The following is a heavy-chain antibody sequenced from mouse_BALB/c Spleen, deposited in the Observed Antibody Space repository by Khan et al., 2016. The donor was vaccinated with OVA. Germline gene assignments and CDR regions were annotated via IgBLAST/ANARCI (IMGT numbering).Heavy chain of an antibody. D-gene: IGHD1-1*01. CDR1: GYTFTGYW. V-gene: IGHV1-87*01. CDR2: IYPGAGNT. CDR3: ARGGITTGDFDY. Sequence: VQLQQSGTELARPGASVNLSCKASGYTFTGYWMQWVKQRPGQGLEWIGAIYPGAGNTRYTQKFKGKATLTADKSSSTAYRQLSSVASEDSAVYYCARGGITTGDFDYWGQGTTLTVSS. J-gene: IGHJ2*01.